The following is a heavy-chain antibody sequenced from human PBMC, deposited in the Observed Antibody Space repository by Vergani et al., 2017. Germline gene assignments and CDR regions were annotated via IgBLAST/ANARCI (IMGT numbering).Heavy chain of an antibody. V-gene: IGHV1-69*08. CDR1: GGTFSSYT. J-gene: IGHJ5*02. CDR2: IIPILGIA. Sequence: QVQLVQSGAEVKKPGSSVKVSCKASGGTFSSYTISWVRQAPGQGLEWMGRIIPILGIANYAQKFQGRVTSTADKSTSTAYMELSSLRSEDTAVYYCARDLGAAAAYNWFDPWGQGTLVTVSS. CDR3: ARDLGAAAAYNWFDP. D-gene: IGHD6-13*01.